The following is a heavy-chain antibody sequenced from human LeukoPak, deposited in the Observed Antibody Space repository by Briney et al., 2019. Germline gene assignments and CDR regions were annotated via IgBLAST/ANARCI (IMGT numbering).Heavy chain of an antibody. CDR2: ISAYNSNT. Sequence: ASVKVSCKASGYTFTSYGISWVRQAPGQGLEWMGWISAYNSNTNYAQKLQGRVTMTTDTSTSTAYMELRSLRSDDTAVYYCARDRLGVYYYDSSGYFDYWGQGTLVTVSS. V-gene: IGHV1-18*01. J-gene: IGHJ4*02. CDR1: GYTFTSYG. D-gene: IGHD3-22*01. CDR3: ARDRLGVYYYDSSGYFDY.